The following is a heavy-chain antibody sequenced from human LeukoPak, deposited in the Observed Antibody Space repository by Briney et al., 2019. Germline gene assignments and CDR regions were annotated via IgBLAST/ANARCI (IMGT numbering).Heavy chain of an antibody. CDR3: AREVNYDILTGSN. V-gene: IGHV3-74*01. D-gene: IGHD3-9*01. CDR2: INSDGSST. CDR1: GFTFSSYW. J-gene: IGHJ4*02. Sequence: GGSLRLSCAASGFTFSSYWMHWVRQAPGKGLVWVSRINSDGSSTSYADSVKGRFTISRDNAKNTLYPQMNSLRAEDTAVYYCAREVNYDILTGSNWGQGTLATVSS.